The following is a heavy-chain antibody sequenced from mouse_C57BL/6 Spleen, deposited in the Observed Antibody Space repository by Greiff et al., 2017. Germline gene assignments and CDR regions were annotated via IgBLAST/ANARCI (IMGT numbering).Heavy chain of an antibody. Sequence: QVQLQQPGAELVKPGASVKLSCKASGYTFTSYWMHWVKQRPGQGLEWIGMIHPNSGSTNYKEKFKSKATLTVDKSSSTAYLQLSSLTSEDSAVYYCARGVPRGYFDYWGQGTTLTVSA. V-gene: IGHV1-64*01. CDR3: ARGVPRGYFDY. J-gene: IGHJ2*01. CDR2: IHPNSGST. CDR1: GYTFTSYW. D-gene: IGHD2-14*01.